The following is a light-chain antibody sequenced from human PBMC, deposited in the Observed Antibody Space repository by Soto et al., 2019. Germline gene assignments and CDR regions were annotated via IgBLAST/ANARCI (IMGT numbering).Light chain of an antibody. CDR3: ASYSTGDTLYL. V-gene: IGLV2-14*01. J-gene: IGLJ1*01. CDR1: RGDVGAFNY. Sequence: QSVLTQPASVSGSPGQSITISCTGTRGDVGAFNYVSWYQLHPGNAPKLLIYDVTSRPSGVSSRFSGSKSGNTASLSITGLQAEDEGDYYCASYSTGDTLYLFGSGTKLTVL. CDR2: DVT.